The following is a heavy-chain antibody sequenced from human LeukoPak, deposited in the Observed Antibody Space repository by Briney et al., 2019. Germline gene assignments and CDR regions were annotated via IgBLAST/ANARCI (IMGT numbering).Heavy chain of an antibody. V-gene: IGHV4-39*01. CDR3: ARQRTSGSASNLRVAQIDS. Sequence: SETLSLTCTVSGGSISSSSHYWAWIRQSPGTGLEWIGSIYYSGSTYYNPSLKSRATISVDTSKNQIPLKVSSVTAADSALYFCARQRTSGSASNLRVAQIDSWGQGTLVTVSS. CDR2: IYYSGST. J-gene: IGHJ4*02. CDR1: GGSISSSSHY. D-gene: IGHD3-3*01.